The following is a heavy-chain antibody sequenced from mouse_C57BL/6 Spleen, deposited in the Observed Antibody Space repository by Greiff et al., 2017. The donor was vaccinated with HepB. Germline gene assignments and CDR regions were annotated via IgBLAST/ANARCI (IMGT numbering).Heavy chain of an antibody. CDR1: GFSLTSCA. D-gene: IGHD1-1*01. V-gene: IGHV2-9-1*01. Sequence: QVQLQQSGPGLVAPSQSLSITCTVSGFSLTSCAISWVRQPPGKGLEWLGVIWTGGGTNYNSALKSRLSISKDNSKSQVFLKMNSLQTDDTARYYCARKGRDYYGSSLGYFDYWGQGTTLTVSS. CDR2: IWTGGGT. J-gene: IGHJ2*01. CDR3: ARKGRDYYGSSLGYFDY.